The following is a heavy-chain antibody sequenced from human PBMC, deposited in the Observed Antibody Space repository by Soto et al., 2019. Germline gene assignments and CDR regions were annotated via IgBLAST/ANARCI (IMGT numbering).Heavy chain of an antibody. J-gene: IGHJ3*02. CDR3: ATRRGPADAFDI. Sequence: ASVKVSCKASGGTFSSYAISWVRQAPGQGLEWMGGIIPILGIANYAQKFQGRVTITADKSTSTASMELSSLRSEDTAVYYCATRRGPADAFDIWGQGTMVTVSS. D-gene: IGHD3-10*01. CDR1: GGTFSSYA. CDR2: IIPILGIA. V-gene: IGHV1-69*10.